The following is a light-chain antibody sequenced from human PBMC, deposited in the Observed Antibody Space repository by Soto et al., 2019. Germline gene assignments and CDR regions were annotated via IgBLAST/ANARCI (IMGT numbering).Light chain of an antibody. V-gene: IGKV1-5*03. Sequence: DIQMTQSPSTLSASVGDRVTITCRASQNINNLLAWYQQKPGKAPNLLIYKASSLESGVPSRFSGSGYGTEFTLTIRSLQPEDFATFYCQQYSTYSRAFCQGTKVAIK. CDR3: QQYSTYSRA. CDR2: KAS. CDR1: QNINNL. J-gene: IGKJ1*01.